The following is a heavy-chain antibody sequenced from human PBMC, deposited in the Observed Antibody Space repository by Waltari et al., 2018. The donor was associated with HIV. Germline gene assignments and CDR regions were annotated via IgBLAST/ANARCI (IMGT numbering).Heavy chain of an antibody. CDR1: AYTFTDYY. J-gene: IGHJ4*02. D-gene: IGHD6-13*01. Sequence: VQLVQSGAEVKKPGASVKVSCKASAYTFTDYYIQWVRQAPGQGLEWMGRITPKTCGTNYAQKFQGRVTMTRDTSIATAYMDLSGLTSDDTAVYYCAGTSLTPAAGHVDYWAQGTVVTVSP. CDR2: ITPKTCGT. CDR3: AGTSLTPAAGHVDY. V-gene: IGHV1-2*06.